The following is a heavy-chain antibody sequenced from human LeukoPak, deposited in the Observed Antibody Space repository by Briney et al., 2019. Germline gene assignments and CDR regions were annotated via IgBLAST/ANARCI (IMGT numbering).Heavy chain of an antibody. Sequence: GGSLRLSCAASGFPFSTYGMHWVRQAPGKGLEWVAMIWNDASNKYYAESVKGRFTISRDNSKNTLYLQMNSPRAEDTAVYFCATEYSWTSAFDYWGQGTLVTVSS. D-gene: IGHD1-26*01. V-gene: IGHV3-33*01. J-gene: IGHJ4*02. CDR1: GFPFSTYG. CDR3: ATEYSWTSAFDY. CDR2: IWNDASNK.